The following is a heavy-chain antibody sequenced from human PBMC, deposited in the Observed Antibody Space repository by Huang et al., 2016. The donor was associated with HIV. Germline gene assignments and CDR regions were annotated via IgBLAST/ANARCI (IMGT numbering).Heavy chain of an antibody. Sequence: VQLIESGGGVVQPGQSLRLSCATSGFILSHYGIHWVRQALGKGLKWVALIRNDGMKKNYADSVRGRFTVGRDNGNNTLFLQMRSLGVDDTAVYYCARGDYYDSSGYHPGYFDYWGQGILVTVSS. CDR2: IRNDGMKK. J-gene: IGHJ4*02. CDR3: ARGDYYDSSGYHPGYFDY. D-gene: IGHD3-22*01. V-gene: IGHV3-30*02. CDR1: GFILSHYG.